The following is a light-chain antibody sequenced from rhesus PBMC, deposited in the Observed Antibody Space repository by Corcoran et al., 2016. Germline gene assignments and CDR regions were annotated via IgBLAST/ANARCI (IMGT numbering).Light chain of an antibody. V-gene: IGKV3-24*01. CDR2: GAS. CDR1: QSVSSS. Sequence: EIVMTQSPATLSLSPGERATLPCRASQSVSSSLAGYQQKPGQAPGLLIFGASIRATALPDRVSGSGSGTDCTLTISSLEPEDVAVYYCLQHSNWPYSFGQGTKVGIK. CDR3: LQHSNWPYS. J-gene: IGKJ2*01.